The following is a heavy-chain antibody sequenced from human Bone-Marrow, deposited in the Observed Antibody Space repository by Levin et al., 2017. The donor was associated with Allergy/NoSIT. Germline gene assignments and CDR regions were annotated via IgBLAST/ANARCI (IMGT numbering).Heavy chain of an antibody. V-gene: IGHV3-66*01. CDR2: IYPDGST. CDR1: GFPVTNNY. D-gene: IGHD6-13*01. Sequence: GGSLRLSCAASGFPVTNNYMSWVRQAPGKGLEWVSLIYPDGSTYYADSVKGRFTISRDHSKNTLFLQVNSLRVEDTAMYYCVREEKEFPYSSSWYFFDHWGQGTVVTVSS. CDR3: VREEKEFPYSSSWYFFDH. J-gene: IGHJ4*02.